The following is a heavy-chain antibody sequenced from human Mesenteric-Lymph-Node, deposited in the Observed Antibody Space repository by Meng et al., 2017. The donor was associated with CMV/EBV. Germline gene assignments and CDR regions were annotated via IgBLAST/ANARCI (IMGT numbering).Heavy chain of an antibody. V-gene: IGHV4-34*01. CDR3: ARHQRWLKSEGGFNY. Sequence: GQTHQWGQVRLRPLGTMSPTCAVYGGSFSGYYWSWIRQPPGKGLEWIGEINHSGSTNYNPSLKSRVTISVDTSKNQFSLKLSSVTAADTAVYYCARHQRWLKSEGGFNYWGQGTLVTVSS. CDR1: GGSFSGYY. J-gene: IGHJ4*02. CDR2: INHSGST. D-gene: IGHD4-23*01.